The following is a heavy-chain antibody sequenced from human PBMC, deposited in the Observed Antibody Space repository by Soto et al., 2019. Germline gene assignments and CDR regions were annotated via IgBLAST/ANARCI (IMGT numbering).Heavy chain of an antibody. J-gene: IGHJ4*01. V-gene: IGHV4-39*01. CDR1: GGSISSSSYY. CDR3: ARHEGDSYDFWSGYLDGFDY. Sequence: SVTLSLTCTVSGGSISSSSYYWGWIRQPPRKGLEWIGSIYYSGSTYYNPSLKSRVTISVDTSKNQFSLKLSSVTAADTAVYYCARHEGDSYDFWSGYLDGFDYWGQGTLVTVSS. CDR2: IYYSGST. D-gene: IGHD3-3*01.